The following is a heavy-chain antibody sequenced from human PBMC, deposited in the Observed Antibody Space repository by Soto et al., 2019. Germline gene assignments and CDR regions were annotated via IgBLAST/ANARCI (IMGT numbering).Heavy chain of an antibody. J-gene: IGHJ6*02. CDR2: VNSDGSGA. CDR3: ARRGHLPRSSADYYYYALDV. D-gene: IGHD6-6*01. V-gene: IGHV3-74*01. Sequence: GGSLRLSCATSGFTFSGYWMHWVRQVPGKGLEWVARVNSDGSGANYADSVKGRFTISRDNAKNTVYLQMNSLRPEDTAVYYCARRGHLPRSSADYYYYALDVWGQGTTVTVSS. CDR1: GFTFSGYW.